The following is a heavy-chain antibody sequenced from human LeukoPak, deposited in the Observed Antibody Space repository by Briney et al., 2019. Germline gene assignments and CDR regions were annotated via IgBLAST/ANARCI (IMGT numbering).Heavy chain of an antibody. J-gene: IGHJ4*02. Sequence: GGSLRLSCAASGFTFSSYSMNWVRQAPGKGLEWVSSISSSSSYIYYADSVKGRFTISRDNAKNSLYPQMNSLRAEDTAVYYCARDLPDFWSGPFDYWGQGTLVTVSS. D-gene: IGHD3-3*01. CDR3: ARDLPDFWSGPFDY. V-gene: IGHV3-21*01. CDR2: ISSSSSYI. CDR1: GFTFSSYS.